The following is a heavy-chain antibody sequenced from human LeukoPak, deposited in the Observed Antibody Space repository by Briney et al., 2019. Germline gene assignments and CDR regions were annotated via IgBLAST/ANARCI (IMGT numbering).Heavy chain of an antibody. CDR1: GFTFSNAW. Sequence: GGSLRLSCAASGFTFSNAWMSWVRQAPGKGLEWVGRIKSKTDGGTTDYAAPVKGRFTISRDDSKNTLYLQMNSLKTEDTAVYYCTTVAGPYYYYYMDVWGKGTTVTVSS. V-gene: IGHV3-15*01. D-gene: IGHD6-19*01. J-gene: IGHJ6*03. CDR2: IKSKTDGGTT. CDR3: TTVAGPYYYYYMDV.